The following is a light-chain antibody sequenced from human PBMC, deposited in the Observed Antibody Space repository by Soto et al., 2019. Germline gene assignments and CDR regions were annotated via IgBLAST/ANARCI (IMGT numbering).Light chain of an antibody. CDR1: QSVTRY. Sequence: EIVVTQSPATLSLSPEERATLSCRASQSVTRYLAWYQQKPGQAPSLLIYDASNRATGIPARFSGSGSGTDFTLTISSLEPEDFAVYYCQQRSNWPLTFGGGTKVEIK. CDR2: DAS. V-gene: IGKV3-11*01. J-gene: IGKJ4*01. CDR3: QQRSNWPLT.